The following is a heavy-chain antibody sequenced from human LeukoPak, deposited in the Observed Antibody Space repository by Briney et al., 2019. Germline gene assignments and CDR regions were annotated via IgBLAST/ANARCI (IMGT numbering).Heavy chain of an antibody. CDR2: ISSSSSTI. CDR1: GFTFSSYS. V-gene: IGHV3-48*01. Sequence: GGSLRLSCAASGFTFSSYSMNWVRQAPGKGLEWVSYISSSSSTIYYADSVKGRFTIPRDNAKNSLYLQMNSLRAEDTAVYYCARDEAPATYGLYYYYYYGMDVWGQGTTVTVSS. J-gene: IGHJ6*02. CDR3: ARDEAPATYGLYYYYYYGMDV. D-gene: IGHD3-10*01.